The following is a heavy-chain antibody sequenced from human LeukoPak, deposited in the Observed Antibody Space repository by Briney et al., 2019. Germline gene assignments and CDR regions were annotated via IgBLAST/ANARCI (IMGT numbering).Heavy chain of an antibody. CDR1: GFTFSGSA. Sequence: GGSLRLSCAASGFTFSGSAMHWVRQASGKGLEWLGRIRSKANTYATAYAASVKGRFTISRGDSNNTAYLQMNSLKTEDTAVYYCTRRDSSVYYFDYWGQGTLVTVSS. CDR3: TRRDSSVYYFDY. V-gene: IGHV3-73*01. D-gene: IGHD6-19*01. J-gene: IGHJ4*02. CDR2: IRSKANTYAT.